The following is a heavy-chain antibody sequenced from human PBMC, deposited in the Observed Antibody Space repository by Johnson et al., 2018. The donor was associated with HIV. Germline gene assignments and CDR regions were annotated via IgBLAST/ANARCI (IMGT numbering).Heavy chain of an antibody. CDR3: ARDHSGYDSVTAAFDI. CDR1: GFTFSSFA. CDR2: ISYDGSDK. V-gene: IGHV3-30*14. Sequence: QVQLVESGGGVVQPGGSLRLSCAASGFTFSSFAIHWVRQAPGKGLEWVAVISYDGSDKYYADSVKGRFTISRDNSKNTLYLEMNSLRAEDTAVYYCARDHSGYDSVTAAFDIWGQGTMVTVSS. J-gene: IGHJ3*02. D-gene: IGHD5-12*01.